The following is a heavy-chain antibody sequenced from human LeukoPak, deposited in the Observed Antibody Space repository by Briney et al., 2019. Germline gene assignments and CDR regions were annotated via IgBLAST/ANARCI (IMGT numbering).Heavy chain of an antibody. CDR1: GFTLSTYW. V-gene: IGHV3-7*01. D-gene: IGHD3-3*01. CDR3: ARESSPRDFWSGYHSWEFDY. Sequence: GGSLRLSCAASGFTLSTYWMSWVRQAPGKGLEWVVNIKEDGSEKYYGDSVKGRFTISRDNAKNSLYLQMNSLRAEDTAVYYCARESSPRDFWSGYHSWEFDYWGQGTLVTVSS. CDR2: IKEDGSEK. J-gene: IGHJ4*02.